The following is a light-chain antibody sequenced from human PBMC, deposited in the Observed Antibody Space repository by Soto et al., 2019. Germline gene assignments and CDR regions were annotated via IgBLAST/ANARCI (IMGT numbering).Light chain of an antibody. CDR3: QQYGSSLMYT. Sequence: EIGVTQSPGTLSLSPGERATLSCRASQSVSSSYLAWYQQKPGQAPRLLIYGASSRATGIPDRFSGSGSGTDFTLTISRLEPEDFAVYYCQQYGSSLMYTFGQGTKLEIK. CDR2: GAS. J-gene: IGKJ2*01. V-gene: IGKV3-20*01. CDR1: QSVSSSY.